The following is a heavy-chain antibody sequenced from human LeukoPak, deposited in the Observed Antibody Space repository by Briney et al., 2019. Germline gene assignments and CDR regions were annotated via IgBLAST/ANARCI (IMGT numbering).Heavy chain of an antibody. CDR3: TTGRFYHDSSFD. CDR2: IKKKADGGTI. Sequence: GGSLRLSCAASGFTFSSAWLSWVRQAPGKGLEWVGRIKKKADGGTIDYAAPVKGRFTISREDLKNTLYLQMNSLRTEDTAVYYCTTGRFYHDSSFDWGQGTLVTVSS. D-gene: IGHD3-22*01. CDR1: GFTFSSAW. V-gene: IGHV3-15*01. J-gene: IGHJ4*02.